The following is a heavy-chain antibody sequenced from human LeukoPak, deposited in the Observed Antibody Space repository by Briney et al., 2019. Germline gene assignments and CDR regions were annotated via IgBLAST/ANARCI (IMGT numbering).Heavy chain of an antibody. CDR2: ISAYNGNT. D-gene: IGHD5-12*01. Sequence: GGSVKVSCKASGYTFTSYGISWVRPAPGQGLEWMGWISAYNGNTNYAQKLQGRVTMTTDTSTSTAHMELRSLRSDDTAAYYCARDPGYDYWGQGTMVADSS. J-gene: IGHJ4*02. V-gene: IGHV1-18*01. CDR1: GYTFTSYG. CDR3: ARDPGYDY.